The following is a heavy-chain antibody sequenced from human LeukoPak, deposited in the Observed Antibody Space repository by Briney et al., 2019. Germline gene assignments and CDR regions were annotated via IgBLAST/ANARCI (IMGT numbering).Heavy chain of an antibody. J-gene: IGHJ5*02. D-gene: IGHD3-9*01. Sequence: GGSLRLSCAASGFTFSSYAMSWVRQAPGKGLEWVSAISGSGGSTYYADSVKGRFTISRDNSKNTLYLQMNSLRAEDTAVYYCAKCPILTGYYAWFDPWGQGTLVTVSS. CDR3: AKCPILTGYYAWFDP. V-gene: IGHV3-23*01. CDR1: GFTFSSYA. CDR2: ISGSGGST.